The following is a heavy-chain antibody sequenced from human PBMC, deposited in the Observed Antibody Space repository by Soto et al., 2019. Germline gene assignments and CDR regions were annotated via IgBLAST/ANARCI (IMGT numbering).Heavy chain of an antibody. CDR1: GFTFSSYA. CDR2: ISRGGGST. J-gene: IGHJ5*02. D-gene: IGHD4-4*01. Sequence: PGGSLRLSCAASGFTFSSYAMSWVRQAPGKGLEWVSVISRGGGSTYYADSVKGRFTISRDNSKNTLYLQVNSLRAEDTAVYYCAKGTYSKGFVPWGQGTLVTVSS. V-gene: IGHV3-23*01. CDR3: AKGTYSKGFVP.